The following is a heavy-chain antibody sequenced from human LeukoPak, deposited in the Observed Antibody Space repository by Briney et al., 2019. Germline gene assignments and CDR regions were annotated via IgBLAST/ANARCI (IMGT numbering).Heavy chain of an antibody. CDR2: VNHSGST. CDR3: ARGNVDTDRWDLDY. V-gene: IGHV4-34*01. Sequence: SETLSLTCAVYGGSFSNYYWSWIRQPPGKGLEWIGEVNHSGSTNYNPSLKSRVTISVDTSKNQFSLRLSSVTAADTAVYYCARGNVDTDRWDLDYWGPGTLVTVSS. D-gene: IGHD5-18*01. CDR1: GGSFSNYY. J-gene: IGHJ4*02.